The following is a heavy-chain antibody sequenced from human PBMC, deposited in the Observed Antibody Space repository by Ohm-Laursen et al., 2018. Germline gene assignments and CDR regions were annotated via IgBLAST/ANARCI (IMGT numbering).Heavy chain of an antibody. J-gene: IGHJ4*02. Sequence: TQTLTLTCTVSGFSLTTRGMCVNWIRQPPGKALEWLARVDWDDDKYYSTSLKTRLTISKDTSKNQVILTMTNMDPVDTATYYCARIRAGPDYFDYWGQGTLVTVSS. CDR2: VDWDDDK. V-gene: IGHV2-70*11. CDR1: GFSLTTRGMC. CDR3: ARIRAGPDYFDY.